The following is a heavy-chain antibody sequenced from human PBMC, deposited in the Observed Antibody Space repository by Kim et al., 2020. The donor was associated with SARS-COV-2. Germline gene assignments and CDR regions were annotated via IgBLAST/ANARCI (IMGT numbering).Heavy chain of an antibody. CDR1: GFTFSDSY. CDR2: ISPSGDTI. Sequence: GSLRLSCAASGFTFSDSYMSWFRQAPGKGLEWVSYISPSGDTIHYADSVKGRFTMSRDNARNSLYLQMNSLRVEDTAIYYCARGHTMIFYWGQGTLVIVSS. D-gene: IGHD3-22*01. J-gene: IGHJ4*02. CDR3: ARGHTMIFY. V-gene: IGHV3-11*01.